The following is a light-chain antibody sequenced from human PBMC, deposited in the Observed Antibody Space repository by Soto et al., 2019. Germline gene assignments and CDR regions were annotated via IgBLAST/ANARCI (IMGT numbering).Light chain of an antibody. V-gene: IGKV3-20*01. CDR1: QNVASSY. CDR3: QQYGSSPRT. J-gene: IGKJ1*01. CDR2: GSS. Sequence: EIVFTQSPGTLSFSPGERATLSCRASQNVASSYLAWYQQKPGQAPRLLIYGSSIRGAGIPDRFSGSGSGTDFTLTISRLDPEDFAVYFCQQYGSSPRTFGQGTKVDIK.